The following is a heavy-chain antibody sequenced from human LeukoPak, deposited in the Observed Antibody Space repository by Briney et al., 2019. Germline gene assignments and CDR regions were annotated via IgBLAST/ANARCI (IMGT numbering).Heavy chain of an antibody. CDR1: GYSFTSYW. CDR2: IYPGDSDT. V-gene: IGHV5-51*01. Sequence: GESLKISCKGSGYSFTSYWIGWVRQMPGKGLEWMGIIYPGDSDTRYSPSFQGQVTISADKSISTAYLQWSSLKASDTAMYYCARLISGKITIFGLADYWGQGTLVTVSS. J-gene: IGHJ4*02. CDR3: ARLISGKITIFGLADY. D-gene: IGHD3-3*01.